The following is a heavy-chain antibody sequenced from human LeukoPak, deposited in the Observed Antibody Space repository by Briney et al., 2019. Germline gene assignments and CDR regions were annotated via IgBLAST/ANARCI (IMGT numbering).Heavy chain of an antibody. Sequence: GGSLRLSCAASGFTFSTYAMNWVRQAPGQGLEWVSAISGSGGSTYYADSVKGRFIISRDNPKTTLYLQMNSLRAEDTAVYYCAKTSAPLTTAAGDYWGQGTLVTVSS. CDR1: GFTFSTYA. J-gene: IGHJ4*02. D-gene: IGHD6-13*01. V-gene: IGHV3-23*01. CDR2: ISGSGGST. CDR3: AKTSAPLTTAAGDY.